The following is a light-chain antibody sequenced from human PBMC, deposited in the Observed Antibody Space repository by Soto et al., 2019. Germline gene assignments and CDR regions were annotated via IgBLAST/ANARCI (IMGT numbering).Light chain of an antibody. V-gene: IGLV2-14*03. CDR3: SSYTSSSTVI. J-gene: IGLJ2*01. CDR2: DVS. Sequence: QSALTQPASMSGSPGQSITISCTGTSSDVGGYNYVSWYQQHPGKAPKLLIYDVSSRPSGLSNRFSGSKSGNTASLTISGLQAEDEADYYCSSYTSSSTVIFGGGTKLTVL. CDR1: SSDVGGYNY.